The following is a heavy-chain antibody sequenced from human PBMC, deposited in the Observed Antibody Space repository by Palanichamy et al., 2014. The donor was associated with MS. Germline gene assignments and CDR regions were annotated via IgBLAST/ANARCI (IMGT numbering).Heavy chain of an antibody. CDR2: IFYSASP. D-gene: IGHD3-10*01. CDR3: AKRPGVRGLILFDH. Sequence: QVQLQESGPGLVKPSETLSLTCTVSVDSISSYYWSWIRQAPGQRLEWMGYIFYSASPVYNPSLQSRVSMSVDRSTNQVSLRLRSVPAADTAIYYCAKRPGVRGLILFDHWGQGNLVTVSS. J-gene: IGHJ4*02. V-gene: IGHV4-59*01. CDR1: VDSISSYY.